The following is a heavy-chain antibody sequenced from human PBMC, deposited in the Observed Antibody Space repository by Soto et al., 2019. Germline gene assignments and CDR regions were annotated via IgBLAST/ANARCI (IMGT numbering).Heavy chain of an antibody. CDR3: ARDLTIFGVVITSLYYYYGMDV. J-gene: IGHJ6*02. CDR2: IIPIFGTA. D-gene: IGHD3-3*01. Sequence: SVNVSCKASGGTFSSYAISWVRQAPGQGLEWMGGIIPIFGTANYAQKFQGRVTITADESTSTAYMELSSLRSEDTAVYYCARDLTIFGVVITSLYYYYGMDVWGQGTTVTVSS. V-gene: IGHV1-69*13. CDR1: GGTFSSYA.